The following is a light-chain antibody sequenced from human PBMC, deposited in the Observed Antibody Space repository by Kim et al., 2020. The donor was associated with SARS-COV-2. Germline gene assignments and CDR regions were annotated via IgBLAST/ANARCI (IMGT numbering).Light chain of an antibody. CDR1: QSVSCSY. J-gene: IGKJ1*01. V-gene: IGKV3-20*01. CDR2: GAS. Sequence: SPGERATLSCRASQSVSCSYLAWYQQKPGQAPRLLIYGASSRATGIPDRFSGSGSGTDFTLTISRLEPEDFAVYYCQQYGSSPRTFGQGTKVDIK. CDR3: QQYGSSPRT.